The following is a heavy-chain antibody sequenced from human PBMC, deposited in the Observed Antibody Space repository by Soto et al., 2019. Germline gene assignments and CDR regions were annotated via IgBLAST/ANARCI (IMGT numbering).Heavy chain of an antibody. Sequence: XGSLRLSCAASGFTFSAYSMNWVRQAPGKGLEWVSYISSNSYYTYYADSVKGRFTISRDNAKNSLYLQMTSLRAEDTAVYYCARDPTSTSFEPWGQGTLVTVSS. CDR2: ISSNSYYT. CDR3: ARDPTSTSFEP. CDR1: GFTFSAYS. J-gene: IGHJ5*02. D-gene: IGHD2-2*01. V-gene: IGHV3-21*01.